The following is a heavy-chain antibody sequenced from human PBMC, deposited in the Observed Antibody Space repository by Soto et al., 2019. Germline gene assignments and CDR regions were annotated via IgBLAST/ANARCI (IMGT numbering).Heavy chain of an antibody. V-gene: IGHV1-69*13. Sequence: ASVKVSCKASGGTFSSYTISWVRQSPGQGLEWMGGIMPVFPTPDYAQKFQGRVTITADESTSTAYMELSSLRSEDTAVYYCARDKDRQQLGGNYYYIMDVWGQGTTVTVSS. J-gene: IGHJ6*01. CDR3: ARDKDRQQLGGNYYYIMDV. D-gene: IGHD3-3*02. CDR2: IMPVFPTP. CDR1: GGTFSSYT.